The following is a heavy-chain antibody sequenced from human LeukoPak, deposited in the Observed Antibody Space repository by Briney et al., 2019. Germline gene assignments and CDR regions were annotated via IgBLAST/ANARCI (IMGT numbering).Heavy chain of an antibody. V-gene: IGHV1-69*04. CDR3: ARDRRAAMVTTRWYFDL. D-gene: IGHD5-18*01. Sequence: SVTVSYTASGGTFNSYAISWVREAPGQGLEWMGRIIPILGIANYAQKFQGRVTITADKSTSTAYMELSSLRSEDTAVYYCARDRRAAMVTTRWYFDLWGRGTLVTVSS. J-gene: IGHJ2*01. CDR1: GGTFNSYA. CDR2: IIPILGIA.